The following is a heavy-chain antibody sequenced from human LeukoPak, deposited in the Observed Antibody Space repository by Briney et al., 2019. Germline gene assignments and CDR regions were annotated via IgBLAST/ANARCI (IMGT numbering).Heavy chain of an antibody. CDR1: GGSISSGGYY. CDR3: ARLTCTGSSCSGGGAFDV. Sequence: SETLSLTCTVSGGSISSGGYYWSWIRQHPGKGLEWIGYIYYSGSTYYNPSLKSRVTISVDTSQKQFSLKMSSVTAADTAVYFCARLTCTGSSCSGGGAFDVWGQGTVVTVSS. D-gene: IGHD2-2*01. J-gene: IGHJ3*01. V-gene: IGHV4-31*03. CDR2: IYYSGST.